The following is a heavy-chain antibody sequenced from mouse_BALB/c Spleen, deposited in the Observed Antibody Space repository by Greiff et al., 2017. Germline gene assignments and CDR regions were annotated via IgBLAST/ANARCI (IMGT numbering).Heavy chain of an antibody. D-gene: IGHD1-1*01. V-gene: IGHV5-17*02. CDR3: ARSYGSRFDY. Sequence: EVMLVESGGGLVQPGGSRKLSCAASGFTFSSFGMHWVRQAPEKGLEWVAYISSGSSTIYYADTVKGRFTISRDNPKNTLFLQITSLRSEDTAMYYCARSYGSRFDYWGQGTTLTVSS. CDR1: GFTFSSFG. J-gene: IGHJ2*01. CDR2: ISSGSSTI.